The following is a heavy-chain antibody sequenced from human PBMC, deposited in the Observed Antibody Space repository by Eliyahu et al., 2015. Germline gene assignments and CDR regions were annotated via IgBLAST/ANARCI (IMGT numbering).Heavy chain of an antibody. CDR3: AKGQYSRSYYGMDV. CDR2: ISWNSGSI. V-gene: IGHV3-9*01. D-gene: IGHD6-6*01. Sequence: EVQLVESGGGLVQPGRSLILSCXASGFTFXDYAXHWVRQAPGKGLXWVSGISWNSGSIGYADSVKGRFTISRDNAKNSLYLQMNSLRAEDTALYYCAKGQYSRSYYGMDVWGQGTTVTVSS. CDR1: GFTFXDYA. J-gene: IGHJ6*02.